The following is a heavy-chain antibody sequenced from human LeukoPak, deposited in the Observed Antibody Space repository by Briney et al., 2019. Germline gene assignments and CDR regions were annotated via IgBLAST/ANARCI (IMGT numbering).Heavy chain of an antibody. CDR3: ARRFSGYYYYYYMDV. CDR2: MNPNSGNT. V-gene: IGHV1-8*03. CDR1: GYTFTSYD. Sequence: ASVKVSCKASGYTFTSYDINWVRQATGQGLEWMGWMNPNSGNTGYAQKFQGRVTITRNTSISTAYMELSSLRSEDTAVYYCARRFSGYYYYYYMDVWGKGTTVTVSS. D-gene: IGHD6-25*01. J-gene: IGHJ6*03.